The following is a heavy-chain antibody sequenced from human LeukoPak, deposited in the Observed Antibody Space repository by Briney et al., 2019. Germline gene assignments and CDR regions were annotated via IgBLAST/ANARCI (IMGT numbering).Heavy chain of an antibody. V-gene: IGHV1-18*01. Sequence: ASVKVSCKASGYTFTSYGISWVRQAPGQGLEWMGWISAYNGNTNYAQKLQGRVTMTTDTSTSTAYMELRNLRSDDTAVYYCARMYYYDSSGSTPDAFDIWGQGTMVTVSS. CDR3: ARMYYYDSSGSTPDAFDI. D-gene: IGHD3-22*01. J-gene: IGHJ3*02. CDR2: ISAYNGNT. CDR1: GYTFTSYG.